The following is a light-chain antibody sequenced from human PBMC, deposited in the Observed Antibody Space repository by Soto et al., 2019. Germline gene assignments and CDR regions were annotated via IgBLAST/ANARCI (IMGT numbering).Light chain of an antibody. Sequence: QSVLTQPASVSGSPGQSITISCTGTSSDVGGYNYVSWYQQHPDKAPKLMIYDVSDRPSGVSDRLSGSKSGNTASLTISGLQADGGADYYCTSYASSGTPFVFGTGTKVTVL. V-gene: IGLV2-14*01. J-gene: IGLJ1*01. CDR3: TSYASSGTPFV. CDR1: SSDVGGYNY. CDR2: DVS.